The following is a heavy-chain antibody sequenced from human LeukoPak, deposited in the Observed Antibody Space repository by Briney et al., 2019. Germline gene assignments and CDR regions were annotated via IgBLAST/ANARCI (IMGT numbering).Heavy chain of an antibody. D-gene: IGHD2-2*01. Sequence: SGTLSLTCTVSGGSISSGGYYWSWIRQHPGKGLGWIGYIYYSGSTYYNPSLKSRVTISVDTSKNQFSLELSSVTAADTAVYYCARVDCSSTSCYSFDYWGQGTLVTVSS. CDR3: ARVDCSSTSCYSFDY. CDR1: GGSISSGGYY. V-gene: IGHV4-31*03. J-gene: IGHJ4*02. CDR2: IYYSGST.